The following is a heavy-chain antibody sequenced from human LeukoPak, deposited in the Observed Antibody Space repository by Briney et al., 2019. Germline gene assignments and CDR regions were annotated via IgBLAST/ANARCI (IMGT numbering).Heavy chain of an antibody. CDR1: GGSISSYY. CDR2: IYYSGST. J-gene: IGHJ5*02. CDR3: ARDLIGYSYGYHWFDP. Sequence: SETLSLTCTVSGGSISSYYWSWIRQPPGKGLEWIGYIYYSGSTNYNPSLKSRVTISVDTSKNQFSLKLSSVTAADTAVYYCARDLIGYSYGYHWFDPWGQGTLVTVSS. V-gene: IGHV4-59*01. D-gene: IGHD5-18*01.